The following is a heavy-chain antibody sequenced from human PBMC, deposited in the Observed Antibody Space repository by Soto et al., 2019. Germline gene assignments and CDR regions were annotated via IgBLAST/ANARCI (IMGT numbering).Heavy chain of an antibody. CDR3: AHGTAALGLFDY. V-gene: IGHV2-5*02. Sequence: SGPTLVKPTQTLTLTCTFSGFSLSTREVGVGWIRQPPGKALEWLALIYWDDDKRYSPSLKSRLTITKATSKNQVVLTMTNMDPVDTATYFCAHGTAALGLFDYWGQGTLVTVSS. D-gene: IGHD6-6*01. CDR2: IYWDDDK. CDR1: GFSLSTREVG. J-gene: IGHJ4*02.